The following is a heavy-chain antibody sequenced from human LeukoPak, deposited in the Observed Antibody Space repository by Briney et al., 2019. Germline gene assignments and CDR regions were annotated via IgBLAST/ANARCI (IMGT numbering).Heavy chain of an antibody. Sequence: SETLSPTCAVSGGSISSSNWWSWVRQPPGKGLERIGEIYHSGSTNYNPSLKSRVTISVDKSKNQFSLKLSSVTAADTAVYYCARHAGGYFDLVLYYYYSMDVWGKGTTVTISS. V-gene: IGHV4-4*02. CDR2: IYHSGST. CDR3: ARHAGGYFDLVLYYYYSMDV. D-gene: IGHD3-9*01. J-gene: IGHJ6*03. CDR1: GGSISSSNW.